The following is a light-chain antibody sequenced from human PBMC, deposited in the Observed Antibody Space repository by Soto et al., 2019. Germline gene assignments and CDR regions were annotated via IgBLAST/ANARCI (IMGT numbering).Light chain of an antibody. V-gene: IGKV3-20*01. CDR2: AAS. J-gene: IGKJ2*01. CDR1: QSISSSY. CDR3: QQYGSSSYT. Sequence: EIVLTQSPGTLSLSPGERATLSCRASQSISSSYLAWYQQKPGQAPRLLIYAASSRATGIPDRFSGSGSGTDCTLTISRLEPEDFAVYYCQQYGSSSYTFGQGTQLEIK.